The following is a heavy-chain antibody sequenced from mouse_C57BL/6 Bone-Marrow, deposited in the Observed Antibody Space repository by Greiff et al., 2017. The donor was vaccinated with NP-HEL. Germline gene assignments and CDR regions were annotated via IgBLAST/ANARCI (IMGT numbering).Heavy chain of an antibody. D-gene: IGHD2-3*01. CDR3: VRQGYDGYYLDY. V-gene: IGHV10-1*01. CDR2: IRSKSNNYAT. J-gene: IGHJ2*01. Sequence: EVKLQESGGGLVQPKGSLKLSCAASGFSFNTYAMNWVRQAPGKGLEWVARIRSKSNNYATYYADSLKDRFTISRDDSESMLYLQMNNLKPEDTAMYYCVRQGYDGYYLDYWGQGTTLTVSS. CDR1: GFSFNTYA.